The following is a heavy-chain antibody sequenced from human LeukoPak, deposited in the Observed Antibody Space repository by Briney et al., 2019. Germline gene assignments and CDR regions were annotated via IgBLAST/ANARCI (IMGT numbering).Heavy chain of an antibody. J-gene: IGHJ3*02. Sequence: GGSLRLACAVPGFTFSSYAMSSVRQAPGRGLEWVSGISASGGSTNYADSVKGRFTSFRDNYKNTLNLQMNSLRAEDKAVYYCAKAPNGDYVGAFDMRGQGTLVTVSS. CDR3: AKAPNGDYVGAFDM. D-gene: IGHD4-17*01. CDR1: GFTFSSYA. V-gene: IGHV3-23*01. CDR2: ISASGGST.